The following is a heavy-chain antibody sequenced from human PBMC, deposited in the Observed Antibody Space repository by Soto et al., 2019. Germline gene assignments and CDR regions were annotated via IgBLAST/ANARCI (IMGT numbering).Heavy chain of an antibody. Sequence: EVQLVESGGGLVQSGRSLRLSCAASGFTFDDYAMHWVRQAPGKGLEWVSGISWNSGSIGYADSVKGRFTISRDNAKNSLYLQMNSLRAEDTALYYCAKDIGVGANLFDYWGQGTLVTVSS. V-gene: IGHV3-9*01. CDR1: GFTFDDYA. D-gene: IGHD1-26*01. CDR2: ISWNSGSI. J-gene: IGHJ4*02. CDR3: AKDIGVGANLFDY.